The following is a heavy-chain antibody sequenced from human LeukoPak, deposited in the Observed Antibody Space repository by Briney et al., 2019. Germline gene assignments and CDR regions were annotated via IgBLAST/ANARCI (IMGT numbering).Heavy chain of an antibody. CDR1: GGSISGYY. Sequence: SETLSLTCTVSGGSISGYYWSWIRQPPGKGLEWIGYIYYSGSTNYNPSLQSRVTISVDTSKNQFSLKVSSVTAADTAVYYCARGDCSSTICYSPMDVWGKGTTVTVSS. CDR2: IYYSGST. V-gene: IGHV4-59*08. CDR3: ARGDCSSTICYSPMDV. D-gene: IGHD2-2*01. J-gene: IGHJ6*03.